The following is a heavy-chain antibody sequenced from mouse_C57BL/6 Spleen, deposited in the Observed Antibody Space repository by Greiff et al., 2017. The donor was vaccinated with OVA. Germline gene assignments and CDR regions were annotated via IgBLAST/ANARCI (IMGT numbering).Heavy chain of an antibody. J-gene: IGHJ2*01. CDR3: ARDGGLRGCYDY. CDR1: GFTFSSYA. V-gene: IGHV5-4*01. CDR2: ISDGGSYT. D-gene: IGHD2-4*01. Sequence: EVQRVASGGGLVKPGGSLKLSCAASGFTFSSYAMSWVRQTPEKRLEWVATISDGGSYTYYPDNVKGRFTISRDNAKNNLYLQMSHLKSEDTAMYSCARDGGLRGCYDYWGQGTTLTVSS.